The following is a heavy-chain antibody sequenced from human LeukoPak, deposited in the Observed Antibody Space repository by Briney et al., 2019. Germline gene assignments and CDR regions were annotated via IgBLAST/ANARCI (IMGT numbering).Heavy chain of an antibody. CDR2: INQDGSEK. J-gene: IGHJ4*02. CDR3: ASLLYGYSYGPFHH. CDR1: GFTFNSYW. D-gene: IGHD5-18*01. V-gene: IGHV3-7*01. Sequence: GGSLRLSCAASGFTFNSYWMSWVRQAPGKGLEWVANINQDGSEKYYVGSVKGRFTISRDNAKSSLYLQMDSLRAEDTAIYYCASLLYGYSYGPFHHWGQGTLVTVSS.